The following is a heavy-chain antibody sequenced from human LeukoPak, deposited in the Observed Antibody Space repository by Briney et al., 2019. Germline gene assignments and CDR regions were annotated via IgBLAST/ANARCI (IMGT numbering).Heavy chain of an antibody. V-gene: IGHV3-23*01. J-gene: IGHJ4*01. CDR1: GFTFSNSA. CDR2: LSGSGITT. CDR3: AKGIYSSGWSYFDY. Sequence: GGSLRLSCAASGFTFSNSAMSWVRQAPGKGLEWFSTLSGSGITTYYADSVKGRFTISRDNSKNTLYLQMNSLRAEDTAVYYCAKGIYSSGWSYFDYWGHGTLVTVSS. D-gene: IGHD6-19*01.